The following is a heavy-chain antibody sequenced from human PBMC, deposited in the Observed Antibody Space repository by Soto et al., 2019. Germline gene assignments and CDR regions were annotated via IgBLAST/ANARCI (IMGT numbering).Heavy chain of an antibody. Sequence: GGSLRLSCAASGFTFSMYRMSWVRQAPGKGLEWVANIQQEGSEKEYVESVKGRFTISRYNAKNSLYLQMNSLRAEDTAVYYCARLDSGAAYYYGLDVWGQGTTVNVSS. CDR1: GFTFSMYR. D-gene: IGHD6-25*01. V-gene: IGHV3-7*01. CDR2: IQQEGSEK. J-gene: IGHJ6*02. CDR3: ARLDSGAAYYYGLDV.